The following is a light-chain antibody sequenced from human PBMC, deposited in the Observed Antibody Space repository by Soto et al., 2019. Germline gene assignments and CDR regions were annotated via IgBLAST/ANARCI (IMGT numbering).Light chain of an antibody. CDR3: QQYGSSSRT. Sequence: EIVLTQSPGTLSLSPGERATLSCRASQSVSSYLAWYQQKPGQAPRLLIYGASSRATGITDRFSASGSGTDFTLTISRLEPEDVEVYDCQQYGSSSRTFGQGTKVEIK. V-gene: IGKV3-20*01. J-gene: IGKJ1*01. CDR2: GAS. CDR1: QSVSSY.